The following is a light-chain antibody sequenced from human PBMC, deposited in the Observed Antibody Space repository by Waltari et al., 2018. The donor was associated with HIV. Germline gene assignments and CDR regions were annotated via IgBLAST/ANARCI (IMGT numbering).Light chain of an antibody. CDR2: SNH. CDR3: STWDKTQSAQV. V-gene: IGLV1-47*01. CDR1: DSNIGTSS. J-gene: IGLJ3*02. Sequence: QPVLTQLPSVSGTPGQTVTISCSGSDSNIGTSSVYWYQVLPGTTPRLLIFSNHERPSGVPCRFSGSKSGASASLTIFGLRSEDEADYYCSTWDKTQSAQVFGGGTKLTVL.